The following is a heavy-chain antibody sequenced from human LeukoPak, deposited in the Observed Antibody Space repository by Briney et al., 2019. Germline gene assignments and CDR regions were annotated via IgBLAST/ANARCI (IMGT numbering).Heavy chain of an antibody. CDR3: ARQLAFPGVDTAMVTDAFDI. Sequence: TLSLTCTVSGGSISSGSYYWSWIRQPAGKGLEWIGRIYTSGSTNYNPSLKSRVTISVDTSKNQFSLKLSSVTAADTAVYYCARQLAFPGVDTAMVTDAFDIWGQGIMVTVSS. D-gene: IGHD5-18*01. J-gene: IGHJ3*02. CDR1: GGSISSGSYY. CDR2: IYTSGST. V-gene: IGHV4-61*02.